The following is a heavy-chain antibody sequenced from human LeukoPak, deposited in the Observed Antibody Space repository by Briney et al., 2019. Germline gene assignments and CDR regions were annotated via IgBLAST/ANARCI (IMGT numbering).Heavy chain of an antibody. D-gene: IGHD6-19*01. CDR1: GYTFTGYY. CDR3: ATKAYSSGNWPLDY. Sequence: ASVKVSCKASGYTFTGYYMHWVRQAPGQGLEWMGWINPNSGGTNYAQKFQGRVTMTRDTSISTAYMELSRLRSDDTAVYYCATKAYSSGNWPLDYWGQGTLVTVSS. CDR2: INPNSGGT. J-gene: IGHJ4*02. V-gene: IGHV1-2*02.